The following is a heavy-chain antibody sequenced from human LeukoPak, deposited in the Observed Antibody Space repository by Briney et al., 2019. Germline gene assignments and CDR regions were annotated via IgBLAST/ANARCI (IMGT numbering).Heavy chain of an antibody. CDR1: GDSVSSHSAT. Sequence: SQTLSLTCAISGDSVSSHSATWNWIRQSPSRGLEWLGRTYYRSKWYSDYAVSVKSRITINPDTSKNQFSLQLNSVTPEDTAVYYCARDPYSSGWLDYWGQGTLVTVSS. D-gene: IGHD6-19*01. CDR3: ARDPYSSGWLDY. CDR2: TYYRSKWYS. J-gene: IGHJ4*02. V-gene: IGHV6-1*01.